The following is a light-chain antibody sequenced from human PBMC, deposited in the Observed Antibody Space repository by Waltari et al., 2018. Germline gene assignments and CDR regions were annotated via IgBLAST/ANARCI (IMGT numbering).Light chain of an antibody. V-gene: IGLV1-40*01. Sequence: QSVLTQPPSVSGAPGQRVTISCTGSSPNIGAGYDVPWYQDLPGTAPNLLIYANTNRPSGVPDRFSGSKSGTSASLAITGLQAEDEADYYCLSYDSSLSGWVFGGGTKLTVL. CDR2: ANT. CDR3: LSYDSSLSGWV. CDR1: SPNIGAGYD. J-gene: IGLJ3*02.